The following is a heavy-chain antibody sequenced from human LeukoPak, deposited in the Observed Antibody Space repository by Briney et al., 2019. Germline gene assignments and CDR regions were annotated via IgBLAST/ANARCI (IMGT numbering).Heavy chain of an antibody. CDR3: AKGFFRFDY. J-gene: IGHJ4*02. Sequence: GGSLRLSCAASGFTFSTYAVSWVRQAPGKGLEWVSTITSGGGRTFYADSVKGRFTISSDNSKNTLYLLMNSLRAEDTAVYYCAKGFFRFDYWGQGTLVTVSS. CDR1: GFTFSTYA. V-gene: IGHV3-23*01. CDR2: ITSGGGRT.